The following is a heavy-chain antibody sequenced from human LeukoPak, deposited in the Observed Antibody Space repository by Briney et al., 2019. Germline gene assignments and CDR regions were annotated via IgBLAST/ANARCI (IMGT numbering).Heavy chain of an antibody. V-gene: IGHV3-20*04. Sequence: GESLKISCAAPGFTFDDYGMSWVRQAPGKGLEWVSGINWNGGSTGYADSVKGRFTISRDNAKNSLYLQMNSLRAEDTALYYCARRWVGATVFDYWGQGTLVTVSS. J-gene: IGHJ4*02. D-gene: IGHD1-26*01. CDR3: ARRWVGATVFDY. CDR2: INWNGGST. CDR1: GFTFDDYG.